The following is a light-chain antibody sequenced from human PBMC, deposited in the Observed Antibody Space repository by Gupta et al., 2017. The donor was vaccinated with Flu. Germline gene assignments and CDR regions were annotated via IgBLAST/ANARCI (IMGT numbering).Light chain of an antibody. CDR2: AAS. CDR3: QQSVSTVWT. V-gene: IGKV1-39*01. CDR1: QSINNY. J-gene: IGKJ1*01. Sequence: PSFLSASVGDRVIITCRASQSINNYLNWYRQKPGKAPKLLIYAASSLQSGVPSRFSGSGSGTDFTLTISSLQPEDFAIYYCQQSVSTVWTFGQGTKVEI.